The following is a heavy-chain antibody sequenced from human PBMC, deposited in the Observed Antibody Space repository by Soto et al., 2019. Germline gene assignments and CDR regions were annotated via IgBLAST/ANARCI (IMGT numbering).Heavy chain of an antibody. J-gene: IGHJ5*02. Sequence: QVQLQESGPGLVKPSETLSLNCTVSGDSIATSRYYWGWICQPPGKGLEWIGSIYYSGTTYYNPSLKSRVSLSADTSNNQFSLKFTSVTAADTAFYYCARLKGAFLITTYIWFDPWGQGTLVTVSS. D-gene: IGHD3-22*01. CDR3: ARLKGAFLITTYIWFDP. V-gene: IGHV4-39*01. CDR1: GDSIATSRYY. CDR2: IYYSGTT.